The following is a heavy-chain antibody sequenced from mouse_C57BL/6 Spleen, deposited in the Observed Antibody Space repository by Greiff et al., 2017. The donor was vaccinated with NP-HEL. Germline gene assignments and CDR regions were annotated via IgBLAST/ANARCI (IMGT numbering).Heavy chain of an antibody. CDR2: IWGDGST. D-gene: IGHD2-1*01. Sequence: QVQLKQSGPGLVAPSQSLSITCTASGFSLTSYGVSWVRQPPGKGLEWLGVIWGDGSTNYHSALISRLGISKVNSKCQVFLKLNSLQTDDTAAYYCAKQGLGNPSFAYWGQGTLVTVPA. CDR3: AKQGLGNPSFAY. CDR1: GFSLTSYG. V-gene: IGHV2-3*01. J-gene: IGHJ3*01.